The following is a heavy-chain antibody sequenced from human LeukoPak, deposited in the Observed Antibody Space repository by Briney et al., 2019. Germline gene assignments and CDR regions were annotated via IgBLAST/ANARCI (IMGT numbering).Heavy chain of an antibody. V-gene: IGHV3-23*01. J-gene: IGHJ4*02. Sequence: GGSLRLSCAASGFTISTYAMSWVRQASGKGLEWVSGIVGSGDTTYADAVKGRFTISKDNSKNTVYLQMNSLRAEDTAVYYCARTIAARHGPPDYWGQGTLVTVSS. D-gene: IGHD6-6*01. CDR1: GFTISTYA. CDR3: ARTIAARHGPPDY. CDR2: IVGSGDTT.